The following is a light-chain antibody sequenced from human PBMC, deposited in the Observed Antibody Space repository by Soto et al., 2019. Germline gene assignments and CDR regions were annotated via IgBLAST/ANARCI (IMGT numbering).Light chain of an antibody. CDR1: QSVSSY. Sequence: EIVLTQSPATLSLSPWDRATLSCGASQSVSSYFAWYQQKPGQAPRLLIYDASNKATGIPARFSGSGSGTDFTLTINSLEPEDFAVYYCQQRSNWPLTFGGGTKVDIK. V-gene: IGKV3-11*01. CDR2: DAS. J-gene: IGKJ4*01. CDR3: QQRSNWPLT.